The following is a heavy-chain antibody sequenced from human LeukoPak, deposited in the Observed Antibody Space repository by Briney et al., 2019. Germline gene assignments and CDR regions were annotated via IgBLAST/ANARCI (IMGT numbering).Heavy chain of an antibody. V-gene: IGHV3-48*01. J-gene: IGHJ5*02. CDR3: ASSITMVRGGIKPSGWFDP. Sequence: GGSLRLSCAASGFTFSSYSMNWVRQAPGKGLEWVSYISSSSSTIYYADSVKGRFTISRDNAKNSLYLQMNSLRAEDTAVYYCASSITMVRGGIKPSGWFDPWGQGTLVTVSS. CDR2: ISSSSSTI. CDR1: GFTFSSYS. D-gene: IGHD3-10*01.